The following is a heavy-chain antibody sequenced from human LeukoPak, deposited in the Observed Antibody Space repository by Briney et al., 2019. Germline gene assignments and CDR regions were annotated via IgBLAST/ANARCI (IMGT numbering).Heavy chain of an antibody. CDR3: ARGTLKAAATDFDY. V-gene: IGHV3-20*04. Sequence: GGSLRLSCAASGFTFDDYGMSWGRQAPGKGLEWVSGINWNGGSTGYADSVKGRFTISRDNAKNSLYLQMNSLRAEDTASYYCARGTLKAAATDFDYWGQGTLVTVSS. D-gene: IGHD6-13*01. CDR1: GFTFDDYG. J-gene: IGHJ4*02. CDR2: INWNGGST.